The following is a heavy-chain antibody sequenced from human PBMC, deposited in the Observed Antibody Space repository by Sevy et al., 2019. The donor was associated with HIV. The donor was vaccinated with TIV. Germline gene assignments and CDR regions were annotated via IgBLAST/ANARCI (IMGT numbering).Heavy chain of an antibody. V-gene: IGHV1-8*01. D-gene: IGHD2-2*01. Sequence: ASVKVSCKASGYTFTSYDINWVRQATGQGLEWMGWMNPNSGNTGYAQKFQGRVTMTRNTSISTAYMERSSLRSEDTAVYYCARLLGYCSSTSCLYYYYYYGMDVWGQGTTVTVSS. J-gene: IGHJ6*02. CDR1: GYTFTSYD. CDR3: ARLLGYCSSTSCLYYYYYYGMDV. CDR2: MNPNSGNT.